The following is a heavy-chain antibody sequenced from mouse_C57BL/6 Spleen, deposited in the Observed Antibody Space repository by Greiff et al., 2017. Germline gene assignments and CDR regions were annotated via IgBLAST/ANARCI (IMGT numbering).Heavy chain of an antibody. Sequence: EVQLQQSGPVLVKPGASVKMSCKASGYTFTDYYMNWVKQSHGKSLEWIGVINPYNGGTSYNQKFKGKATLTVDKSSSTAYMELNSLTSEDAAVYYCAREDYDGWFAYWGQGTLVTVSA. V-gene: IGHV1-19*01. D-gene: IGHD2-4*01. CDR2: INPYNGGT. CDR3: AREDYDGWFAY. CDR1: GYTFTDYY. J-gene: IGHJ3*01.